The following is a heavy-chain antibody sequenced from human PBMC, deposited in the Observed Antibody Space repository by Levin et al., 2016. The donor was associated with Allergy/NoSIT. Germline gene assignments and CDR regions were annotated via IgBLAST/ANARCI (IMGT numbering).Heavy chain of an antibody. CDR3: ARVSSDLLTGSHPRLDY. CDR2: IYHSGTT. Sequence: SETLSLTCTVSNYSIISTYYWGWIRQPPGKGLEWVGIIYHSGTTYYNPSFKSRVTISVDTSKNQFSLRLSSVTAADTAVYYCARVSSDLLTGSHPRLDYWGQGTLVTVSS. V-gene: IGHV4-38-2*02. J-gene: IGHJ4*02. CDR1: NYSIISTYY. D-gene: IGHD3-9*01.